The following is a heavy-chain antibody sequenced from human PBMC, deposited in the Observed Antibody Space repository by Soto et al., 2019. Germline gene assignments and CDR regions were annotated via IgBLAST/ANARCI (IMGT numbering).Heavy chain of an antibody. J-gene: IGHJ5*02. CDR2: IYYSGST. Sequence: QVQLQESGPGLVKPSQTLSLTCTVSGGSISSGGYYWSWIRQHPGKGLEWIGYIYYSGSTYYNPXSXXXXPSXKTRVTISVDSSXNQXSXMLSSGTAADTAVYYCARAADYGDYGDVDEWNWFDPWGQGTLVTVSS. CDR1: GGSISSGGYY. CDR3: ARAADYGDYGDVDEWNWFDP. D-gene: IGHD4-17*01. V-gene: IGHV4-31*03.